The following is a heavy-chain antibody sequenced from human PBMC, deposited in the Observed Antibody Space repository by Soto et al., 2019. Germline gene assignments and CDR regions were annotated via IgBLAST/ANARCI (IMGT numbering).Heavy chain of an antibody. CDR1: GDSVSSNSAA. J-gene: IGHJ3*02. CDR2: TYYRSKWYN. Sequence: PSQTLSLTCAISGDSVSSNSAAWNWIRQSPSRGLEWLGRTYYRSKWYNDYAVSVKSRITINPDTSKNQFSLQLNSVTPEDTAVYYCASAGIAVARTIVGAFDIWGQGTMGTVSS. CDR3: ASAGIAVARTIVGAFDI. V-gene: IGHV6-1*01. D-gene: IGHD6-19*01.